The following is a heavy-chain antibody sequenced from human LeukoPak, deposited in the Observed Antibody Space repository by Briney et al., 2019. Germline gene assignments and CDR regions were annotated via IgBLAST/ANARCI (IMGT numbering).Heavy chain of an antibody. D-gene: IGHD5-12*01. V-gene: IGHV4-59*01. CDR1: GGSISSYY. CDR3: ARGSGYDYSPFDY. CDR2: IYYSGST. J-gene: IGHJ4*02. Sequence: SETLSLTCTVSGGSISSYYWSWIRQPPGKGLERIGYIYYSGSTNYNPSLKSRVTISVDTSKNQFSLKLSSVTAADTAVYYCARGSGYDYSPFDYWGQGTLVTVSS.